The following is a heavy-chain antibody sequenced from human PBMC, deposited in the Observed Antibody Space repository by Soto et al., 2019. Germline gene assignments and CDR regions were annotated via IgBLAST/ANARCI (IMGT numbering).Heavy chain of an antibody. D-gene: IGHD3-22*01. CDR3: ATGDPNYYDSSGYYSPPPYYCGKDV. CDR1: GGSFSGYY. Sequence: PSETLSLTCAVYGGSFSGYYWSWIRQPPGKGLEWIGEINHSGSTNYNPSLKSRVTISVDTSKNQFSLKLSSVTAADTAVYYCATGDPNYYDSSGYYSPPPYYCGKDVWGQGTTVTVSS. CDR2: INHSGST. V-gene: IGHV4-34*01. J-gene: IGHJ6*02.